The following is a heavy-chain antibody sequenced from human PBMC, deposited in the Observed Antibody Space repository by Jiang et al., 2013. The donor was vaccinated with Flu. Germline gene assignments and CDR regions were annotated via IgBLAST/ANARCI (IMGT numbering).Heavy chain of an antibody. CDR1: GFTFSSYD. J-gene: IGHJ4*02. CDR3: ARIGYSSSWYLGY. Sequence: VQLLESGGGVVQPGRSLRLSCAASGFTFSSYDIHWVRQAPGKGLEWVAVIWYDGSNKYYADSVKGRFTISRDNSKNTLYLQMNSLRAEDTAVYYCARIGYSSSWYLGYWGQGTLVTVSS. V-gene: IGHV3-33*01. D-gene: IGHD6-13*01. CDR2: IWYDGSNK.